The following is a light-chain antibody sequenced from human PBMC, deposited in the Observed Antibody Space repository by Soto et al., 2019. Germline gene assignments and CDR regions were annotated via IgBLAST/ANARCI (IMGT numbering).Light chain of an antibody. CDR2: DTT. CDR1: SSNIGAGYD. J-gene: IGLJ2*01. CDR3: QSYDSSLSSHVI. Sequence: QPVLTQPPSVSGAPGQRVTISCTGSSSNIGAGYDVHWYQQLPGTAPKLLISDTTNRPSGVPDRFSGSKSGTSASLAITGLQAEDEADYYCQSYDSSLSSHVIFGGGTKLTVL. V-gene: IGLV1-40*01.